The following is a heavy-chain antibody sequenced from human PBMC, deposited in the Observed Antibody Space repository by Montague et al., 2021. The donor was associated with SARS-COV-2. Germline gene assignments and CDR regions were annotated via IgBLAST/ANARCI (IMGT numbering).Heavy chain of an antibody. V-gene: IGHV3-23*01. Sequence: SLRLSCAASGFTSGFIFRKVAMSWVRQAPGKGLEWVSAIGGSGDTYYAGSVKGRFAISRDNSKNTLYLQMNSLRADDTAVYYCAKEMGHGRPFDYWGQGALVTVSS. J-gene: IGHJ4*02. CDR2: IGGSGDT. CDR3: AKEMGHGRPFDY. D-gene: IGHD2-15*01. CDR1: GFTSGFIFRKVA.